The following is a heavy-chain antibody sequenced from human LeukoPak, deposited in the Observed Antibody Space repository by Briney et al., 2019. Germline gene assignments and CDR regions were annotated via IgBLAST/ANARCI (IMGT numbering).Heavy chain of an antibody. D-gene: IGHD3-22*01. CDR1: GFIFNNNF. CDR2: IKQDGSEK. V-gene: IGHV3-7*03. CDR3: AKSFSYYYDSSGYPHFDY. Sequence: PGGSLRLSCAASGFIFNNNFMSWVRQVPGKGLEWLANIKQDGSEKTYVDSVKGRFTISRDNAKNSLYLQMNSLRAEDTALYYCAKSFSYYYDSSGYPHFDYWGQGTLVTVSS. J-gene: IGHJ4*02.